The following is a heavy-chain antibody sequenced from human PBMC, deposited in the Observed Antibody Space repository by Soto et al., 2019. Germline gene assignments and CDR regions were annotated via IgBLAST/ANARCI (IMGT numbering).Heavy chain of an antibody. CDR2: IIPIFGTA. D-gene: IGHD3-10*01. J-gene: IGHJ6*02. V-gene: IGHV1-69*06. CDR3: ARGWGLLWFGELLYSRAYYYGMDV. CDR1: GVTFSSYA. Sequence: SVKVSCKASGVTFSSYAISWVRQAPGQGLEWMGGIIPIFGTANYAQKFQGRVTITADKSTSTAYMELSSLRSDDTAVYYCARGWGLLWFGELLYSRAYYYGMDVWGQGTTVTVSS.